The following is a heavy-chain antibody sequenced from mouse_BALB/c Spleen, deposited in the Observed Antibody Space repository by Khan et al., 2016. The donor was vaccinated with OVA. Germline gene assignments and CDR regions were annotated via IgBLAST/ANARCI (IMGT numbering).Heavy chain of an antibody. Sequence: QVQLKQSGAELVRPGTSVKLSCKTSGYIFTSYWIHWVKQRSGQGLEWIARIYPGTDNTYYSENFKDKATLTADKSSSTAYLQLSSLKSEDSAVFFCAREEAFDYFDDWGQGTTLTVSS. J-gene: IGHJ2*01. D-gene: IGHD3-2*02. CDR3: AREEAFDYFDD. CDR1: GYIFTSYW. V-gene: IGHV1-76*01. CDR2: IYPGTDNT.